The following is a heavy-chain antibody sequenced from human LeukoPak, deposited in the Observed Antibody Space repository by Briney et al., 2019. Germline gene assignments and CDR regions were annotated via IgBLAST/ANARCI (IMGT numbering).Heavy chain of an antibody. J-gene: IGHJ3*02. D-gene: IGHD1-1*01. CDR2: IYSGGST. CDR1: GFTFSSYA. V-gene: IGHV3-53*01. Sequence: PGGSLRLSCAVSGFTFSSYAMSWVRQAPGKGLEWVSVIYSGGSTYYADSVKGRFTISRDNSKNTLYPQMNSLRAEDTAVYYCAREERDAFDIWGQGTMVTVSS. CDR3: AREERDAFDI.